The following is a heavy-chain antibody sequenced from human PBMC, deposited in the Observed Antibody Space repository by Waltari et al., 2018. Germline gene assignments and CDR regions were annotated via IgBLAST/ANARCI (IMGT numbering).Heavy chain of an antibody. J-gene: IGHJ4*02. CDR3: AKYALPKTAATTAIDY. D-gene: IGHD2-15*01. V-gene: IGHV3-23*01. CDR1: GFTFSSYA. Sequence: EVQLLESGGGLVQPGGSLRLSCAASGFTFSSYAMSWVRQAPGKGLEWVSTISGSLGNTYYADSVKGRFTISRDNSKNTLYLQMNSLRAEDTAVYYCAKYALPKTAATTAIDYWGQGTLVTVSS. CDR2: ISGSLGNT.